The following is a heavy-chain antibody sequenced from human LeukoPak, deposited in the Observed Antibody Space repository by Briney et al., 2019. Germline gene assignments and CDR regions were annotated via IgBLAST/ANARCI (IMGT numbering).Heavy chain of an antibody. V-gene: IGHV4-59*08. J-gene: IGHJ6*02. Sequence: SETLSLTCTVSGGSISSYYWSWIRQPPGKGLEWIGYIYYSGSTNYNPSLKSRVTISVDTSKNQFSLKLSSVTAADMAVYYCARHKRYGSGNCGMDVWGQGTTVTVSS. CDR3: ARHKRYGSGNCGMDV. D-gene: IGHD3-10*01. CDR2: IYYSGST. CDR1: GGSISSYY.